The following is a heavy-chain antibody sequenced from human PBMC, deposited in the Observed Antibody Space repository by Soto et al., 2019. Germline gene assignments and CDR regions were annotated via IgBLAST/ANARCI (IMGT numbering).Heavy chain of an antibody. CDR1: GYTFTSYG. J-gene: IGHJ6*03. V-gene: IGHV1-18*01. CDR2: ISAYNGNT. Sequence: QVQLVQSGAEVKKPGASVKVSCKASGYTFTSYGISWVRQAPGQRLEWMGWISAYNGNTNYAQKLQGRVTMTTDTSTSTAYMELRSLRSDDTAVYYCARGPILRGDYYYYYMDVWGKGTTVTVSS. D-gene: IGHD2-21*01. CDR3: ARGPILRGDYYYYYMDV.